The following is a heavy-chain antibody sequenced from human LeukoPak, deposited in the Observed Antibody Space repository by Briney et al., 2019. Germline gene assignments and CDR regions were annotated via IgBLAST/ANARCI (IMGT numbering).Heavy chain of an antibody. CDR2: IYYSGST. J-gene: IGHJ6*02. V-gene: IGHV4-59*08. CDR3: ARHSGISDYDYYGMDV. CDR1: GGSISSYY. Sequence: PSETLSLTCTVSGGSISSYYWSWIRQPPGKGLEWIAYIYYSGSTNYNPSLKSRVTISVDTSKDQFSLKLSSVTAADTAVYYCARHSGISDYDYYGMDVWGQGTTVTVSS. D-gene: IGHD2-15*01.